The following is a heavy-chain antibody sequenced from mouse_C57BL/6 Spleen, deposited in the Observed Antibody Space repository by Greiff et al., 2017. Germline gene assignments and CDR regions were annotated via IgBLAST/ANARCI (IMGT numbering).Heavy chain of an antibody. D-gene: IGHD4-1*01. J-gene: IGHJ2*01. V-gene: IGHV1-61*01. CDR1: GYTFTSYW. CDR3: ARGLTGTSYFDY. CDR2: IYPSDSET. Sequence: VKLQQPGAELVRPGSSVKLSCKASGYTFTSYWMDWVKQRPGQGLEWIGNIYPSDSETHYNQKFKDKATLTVDKSSSTAYMQLSSLTSEDSAVYYCARGLTGTSYFDYWGQGTTLTVSS.